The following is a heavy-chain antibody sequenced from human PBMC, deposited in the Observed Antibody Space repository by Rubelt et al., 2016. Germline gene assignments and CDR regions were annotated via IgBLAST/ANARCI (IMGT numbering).Heavy chain of an antibody. D-gene: IGHD5-18*01. CDR1: GGSISSSSYY. CDR3: ARHPTALDIYYFDY. Sequence: QLQLQESGPGLVKPSETLSLTCTVSGGSISSSSYYWGWIRQPPGKGLEWIGSIYYSGSTYYNPSRKSRVTISVDTSKNQFSRKLSSVTAADTAVYYCARHPTALDIYYFDYWGQGTLVTVSS. CDR2: IYYSGST. J-gene: IGHJ4*02. V-gene: IGHV4-39*01.